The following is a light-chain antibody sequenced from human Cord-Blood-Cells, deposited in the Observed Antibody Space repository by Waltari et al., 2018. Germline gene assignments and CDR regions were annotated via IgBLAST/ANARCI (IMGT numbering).Light chain of an antibody. V-gene: IGLV2-11*01. J-gene: IGLJ2*01. CDR2: DVS. Sequence: QSALTQPRSVSGSPGKSVTISCTGTRSDVGGYNYVSWYQQHPGKAPKLMIYDVSKRPSGVPDRCSGSKSGNTASLTISGLQAEDEADYYCCSYAGSYTLVFGGGTKLTVL. CDR1: RSDVGGYNY. CDR3: CSYAGSYTLV.